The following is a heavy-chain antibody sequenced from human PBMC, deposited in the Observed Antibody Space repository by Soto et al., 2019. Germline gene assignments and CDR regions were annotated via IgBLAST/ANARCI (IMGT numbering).Heavy chain of an antibody. V-gene: IGHV3-30*18. J-gene: IGHJ6*02. D-gene: IGHD6-19*01. CDR3: AKDRSATLYYYGMDV. Sequence: LRLSCASSGFTFRSHGMHWVRQAPGKGLESVAVLSYDGGNEYYADSVKGRFTVSRDNSKNTLYLEMNNLRAEDTAVYFCAKDRSATLYYYGMDVWGQGTTVTVSS. CDR1: GFTFRSHG. CDR2: LSYDGGNE.